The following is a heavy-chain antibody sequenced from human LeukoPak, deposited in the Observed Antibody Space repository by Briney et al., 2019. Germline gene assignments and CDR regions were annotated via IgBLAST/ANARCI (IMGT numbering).Heavy chain of an antibody. CDR3: ARSYSSSWQPTSIDY. V-gene: IGHV4-4*02. CDR1: GGSISSSNW. D-gene: IGHD6-13*01. CDR2: ISHSGIT. Sequence: SETLSLTCAVSGGSISSSNWWSWVRQPPGKGLEWIGEISHSGITNYNPSLKSRVIISVDTSKNQFSLKLSSVTAADTAVYYCARSYSSSWQPTSIDYWGQGTLVTVSS. J-gene: IGHJ4*02.